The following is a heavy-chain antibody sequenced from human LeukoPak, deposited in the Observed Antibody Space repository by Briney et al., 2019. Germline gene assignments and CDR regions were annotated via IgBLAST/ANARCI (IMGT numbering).Heavy chain of an antibody. D-gene: IGHD1-1*01. CDR3: ARGLRERPEDY. CDR1: GYTFTSYG. V-gene: IGHV1-18*01. Sequence: ASLKVSCKASGYTFTSYGISWVRQAPGQGLEWMGWISAYNGNTNYAQKLQGRVTMTTATSTSTAYIELRSLRSDDTAVYYCARGLRERPEDYWGQGTLVTVSS. J-gene: IGHJ4*02. CDR2: ISAYNGNT.